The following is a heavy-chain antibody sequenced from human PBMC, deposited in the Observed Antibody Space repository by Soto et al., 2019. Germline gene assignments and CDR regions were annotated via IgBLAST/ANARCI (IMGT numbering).Heavy chain of an antibody. Sequence: GGSLRLSCTASGSTFRTYGMNWVRQAPGKGLEWVSSISNSGDYIYYADSVQGRFTISRDNAKNSLYLQMNSLRAEDTAVYYCARVPDDSSGYPDWYFDLWGRGTLVTVSS. J-gene: IGHJ2*01. CDR3: ARVPDDSSGYPDWYFDL. CDR1: GSTFRTYG. V-gene: IGHV3-21*01. CDR2: ISNSGDYI. D-gene: IGHD3-22*01.